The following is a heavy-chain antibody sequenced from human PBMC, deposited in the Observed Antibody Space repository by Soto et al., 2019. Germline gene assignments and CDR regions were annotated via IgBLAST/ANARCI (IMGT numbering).Heavy chain of an antibody. CDR3: ARAKFDSIGWHQFDI. CDR1: GGFSTGHF. CDR2: VRHSGNT. Sequence: PSESRSLTCTVSGGFSTGHFWSWVRQPPGQGLGWIGAVRHSGNTKYYPSLRSRVTLSIDASTNQISLALTSMTAADTAAYYCARAKFDSIGWHQFDIWGQGTLVTVSS. V-gene: IGHV4-34*01. J-gene: IGHJ4*02. D-gene: IGHD3-9*01.